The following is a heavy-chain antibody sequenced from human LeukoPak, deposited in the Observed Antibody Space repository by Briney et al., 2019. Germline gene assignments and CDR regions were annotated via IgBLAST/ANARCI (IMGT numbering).Heavy chain of an antibody. CDR1: GYTFTSYA. D-gene: IGHD6-19*01. V-gene: IGHV7-4-1*02. Sequence: GASVKVSCKTSGYTFTSYAMNWVRQAPGQGLEWMGWINTNTGNPTYAQGFTGRFVFSLDTSVSTAYLQISSLKAEDTAVYYCARGLSAVAGNRNYYYYYYMDVWGKGTTVTVSS. CDR2: INTNTGNP. CDR3: ARGLSAVAGNRNYYYYYYMDV. J-gene: IGHJ6*03.